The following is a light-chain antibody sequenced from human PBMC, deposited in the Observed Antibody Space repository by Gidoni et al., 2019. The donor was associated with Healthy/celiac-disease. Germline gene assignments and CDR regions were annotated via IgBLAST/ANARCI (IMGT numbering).Light chain of an antibody. J-gene: IGKJ4*01. Sequence: DIQMTQSPSSLSASVGDRVPITCRASQSISSYLNWYQQKPGKAPKLLIYAASSLQSGVPSRFSGSGSGTDFTLTISSLQPEDFATYYCQQSYSTPRTFGGXTKVEIK. CDR1: QSISSY. V-gene: IGKV1-39*01. CDR3: QQSYSTPRT. CDR2: AAS.